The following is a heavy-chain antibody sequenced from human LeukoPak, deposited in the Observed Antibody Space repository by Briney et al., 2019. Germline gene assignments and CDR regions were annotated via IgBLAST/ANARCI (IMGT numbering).Heavy chain of an antibody. Sequence: PSETLSLTCTVSGGSIVSYYWNWIRQPPGKGLEWIGYTYYTGITNYNPSLKSRVAMSVDTPKNQFSLKLSSVTAADTAVYYCARGDFCSSTSCYLRPMDVWGKGTTVTVSS. J-gene: IGHJ6*03. CDR1: GGSIVSYY. D-gene: IGHD2-2*01. CDR2: TYYTGIT. CDR3: ARGDFCSSTSCYLRPMDV. V-gene: IGHV4-59*01.